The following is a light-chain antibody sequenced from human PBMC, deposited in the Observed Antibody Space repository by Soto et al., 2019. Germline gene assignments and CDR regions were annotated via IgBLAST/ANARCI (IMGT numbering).Light chain of an antibody. CDR1: ETVATN. J-gene: IGKJ1*01. Sequence: EVVVPQSPATLSVSPGERATRSCRASETVATNLAWYKQKPGQAPRLVIYGASTRATGIPARFSGSGSGTDFTLTISSLKSEDFEVYYCQQYNNWPRTFGQGTKVDIK. CDR3: QQYNNWPRT. CDR2: GAS. V-gene: IGKV3-15*01.